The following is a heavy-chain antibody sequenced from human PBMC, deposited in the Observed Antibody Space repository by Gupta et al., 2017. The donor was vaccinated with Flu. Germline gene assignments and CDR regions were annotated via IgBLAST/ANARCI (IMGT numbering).Heavy chain of an antibody. V-gene: IGHV3-9*01. CDR1: GFIFDDYA. Sequence: EVQLVESGGGLVQPGGSLRLSCAASGFIFDDYAIHWVRQAPGKGLEWVSGISWNGGSIGYAESVKGRFTISRDNAKNSLYLQMTSLRAEDTALYYCTKDPGATGDYFFHYWGQGTLVTVSS. CDR3: TKDPGATGDYFFHY. J-gene: IGHJ4*02. D-gene: IGHD3-9*01. CDR2: ISWNGGSI.